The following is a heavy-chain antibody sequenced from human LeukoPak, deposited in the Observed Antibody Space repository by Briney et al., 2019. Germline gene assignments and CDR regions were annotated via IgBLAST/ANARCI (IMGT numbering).Heavy chain of an antibody. CDR2: ISGSGGST. V-gene: IGHV3-23*01. Sequence: GGSLRLSCAASGFTFSSYAMNWVRQAPGKGLEWVSGISGSGGSTYYADSVKGRFTISRDNSKNTLFLQMNSLRAEDTAVYYCAKLSLSGRSQSADYWGQGTLVTVSS. CDR1: GFTFSSYA. J-gene: IGHJ4*02. CDR3: AKLSLSGRSQSADY. D-gene: IGHD3-10*01.